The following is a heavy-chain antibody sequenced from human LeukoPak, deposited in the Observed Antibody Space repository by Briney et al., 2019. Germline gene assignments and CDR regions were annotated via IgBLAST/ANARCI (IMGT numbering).Heavy chain of an antibody. CDR2: INANSGGT. D-gene: IGHD1-26*01. CDR3: ARDVSSTPNWEFDY. V-gene: IGHV1-2*06. CDR1: GYTFADNF. Sequence: ASVKVSCKTSGYTFADNFIHWVRQAPGQGLEWMGRINANSGGTEYQQKFQGRVTMTRDTSISTAYVEVNWLISDDTAIYYCARDVSSTPNWEFDYWGQGTLVTVSS. J-gene: IGHJ4*02.